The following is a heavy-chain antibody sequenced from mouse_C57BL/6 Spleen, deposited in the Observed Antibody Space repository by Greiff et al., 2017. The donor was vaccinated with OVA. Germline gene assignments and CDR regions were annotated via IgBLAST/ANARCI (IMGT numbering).Heavy chain of an antibody. CDR3: ARDRGSSYAWYFDV. CDR1: GFTFSSYA. Sequence: DVKLVESGGGLVKPGGSLKLSCAASGFTFSSYAMSWVRQTPEKRLEWVATISDGGSYTYYPDNVKGRFTISRDNAKNNLYLQMSHLKSEDTAMYYCARDRGSSYAWYFDVWGTGTTVTVSS. D-gene: IGHD1-1*01. V-gene: IGHV5-4*01. J-gene: IGHJ1*03. CDR2: ISDGGSYT.